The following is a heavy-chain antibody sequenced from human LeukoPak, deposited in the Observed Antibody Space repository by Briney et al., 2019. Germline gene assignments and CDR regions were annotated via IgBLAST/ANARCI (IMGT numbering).Heavy chain of an antibody. J-gene: IGHJ5*02. Sequence: PSETLSLTCAVYGGSFSGYYWSWIRQPPGKGLEWIGEINHSGSTNYNPSLTSRVTISVDTSKNQFSLKLSSVTAADTAVYYCARGRGGKFDPWGQGTLVTVSS. V-gene: IGHV4-34*01. CDR2: INHSGST. CDR3: ARGRGGKFDP. CDR1: GGSFSGYY. D-gene: IGHD3-10*01.